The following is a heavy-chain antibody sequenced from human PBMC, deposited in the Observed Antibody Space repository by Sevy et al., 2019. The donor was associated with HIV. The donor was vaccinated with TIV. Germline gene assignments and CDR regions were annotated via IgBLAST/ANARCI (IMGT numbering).Heavy chain of an antibody. CDR1: GLTFSSYW. D-gene: IGHD2-2*01. Sequence: GGSLRLSCAASGLTFSSYWMSWVRQAPGKGLEWVAHIKQDGSERYYEDSVKGRFTISRDNTKNSLYLQMNSLRVEDTAVYYCARDSQNIVVVPAATINYYYSYYMDVWGKGTTVTVSS. CDR2: IKQDGSER. J-gene: IGHJ6*03. V-gene: IGHV3-7*01. CDR3: ARDSQNIVVVPAATINYYYSYYMDV.